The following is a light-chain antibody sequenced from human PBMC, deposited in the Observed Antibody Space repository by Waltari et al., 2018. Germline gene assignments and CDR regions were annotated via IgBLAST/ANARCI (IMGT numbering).Light chain of an antibody. CDR3: QKYDRLPAT. CDR1: QSVRRF. V-gene: IGKV3-20*01. J-gene: IGKJ1*01. CDR2: GAS. Sequence: EIVLTQSPGTLSLSPGERGTLSCRASQSVRRFLAWYQQKPGQAPRLLIYGASTRATGLPDRFSGSGSGTDFSLTISRLEPEDFAVYYCQKYDRLPATFGQGTKVEIK.